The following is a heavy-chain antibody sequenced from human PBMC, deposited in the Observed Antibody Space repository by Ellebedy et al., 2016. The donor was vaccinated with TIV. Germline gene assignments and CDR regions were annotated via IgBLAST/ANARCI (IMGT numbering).Heavy chain of an antibody. D-gene: IGHD6-13*01. CDR3: VRDLVAAGTC. CDR1: GFTFNSYW. J-gene: IGHJ4*02. Sequence: GESLKISCTASGFTFNSYWMNWVRQAPGKGLVWVSRINTDGSSTNYADSVKGRFTISRDNAKNTLYLQMNSLRAEDTAVYYCVRDLVAAGTCWGQGTLVTVSS. CDR2: INTDGSST. V-gene: IGHV3-74*01.